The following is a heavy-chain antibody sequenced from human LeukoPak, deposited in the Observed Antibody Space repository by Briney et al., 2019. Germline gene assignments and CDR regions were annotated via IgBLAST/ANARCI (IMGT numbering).Heavy chain of an antibody. Sequence: CLRHPAGKGLELIALIYTRGSTNSTPSLTSRLPMSVDTSMIQFSLKLSSVTAADTAVYYCARAHRAWFFDYWGQGTLVTVSS. J-gene: IGHJ4*02. D-gene: IGHD3-22*01. CDR3: ARAHRAWFFDY. CDR2: IYTRGST. V-gene: IGHV4-4*07.